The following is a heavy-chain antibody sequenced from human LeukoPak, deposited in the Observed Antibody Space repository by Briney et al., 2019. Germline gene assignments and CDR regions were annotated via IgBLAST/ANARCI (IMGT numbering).Heavy chain of an antibody. CDR2: INPNSGGT. D-gene: IGHD6-13*01. J-gene: IGHJ4*02. CDR3: ARAPYLIAALDY. CDR1: GYTFTSYG. Sequence: ASVKVSCKASGYTFTSYGISWVRQAPGQGLEWMGWINPNSGGTNYAQKFQGRVTMTRDTSISTAYMELSRLRSDDTAVYYCARAPYLIAALDYWGQGTLVTVSS. V-gene: IGHV1-2*02.